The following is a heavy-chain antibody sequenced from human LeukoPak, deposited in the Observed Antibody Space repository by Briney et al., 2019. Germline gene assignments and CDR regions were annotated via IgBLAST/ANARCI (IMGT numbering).Heavy chain of an antibody. CDR2: IYATGSA. CDR1: GDSISSGSYY. V-gene: IGHV4-61*02. D-gene: IGHD6-13*01. CDR3: ARVSSSWFGGWFDP. J-gene: IGHJ5*02. Sequence: PSQTLSLTRTVSGDSISSGSYYWSWIRQPAGKGLEWIGRIYATGSANYNPSLKSRVTISVDTSKNQFSLKLSSVTAADTAVYYCARVSSSWFGGWFDPWGQGTLVTVSS.